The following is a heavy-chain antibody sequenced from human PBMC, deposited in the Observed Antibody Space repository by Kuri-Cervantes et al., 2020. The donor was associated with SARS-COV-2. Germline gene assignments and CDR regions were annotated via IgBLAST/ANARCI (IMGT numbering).Heavy chain of an antibody. D-gene: IGHD6-19*01. CDR1: GGSISSYY. V-gene: IGHV4-59*08. CDR3: SGAVAAPPYYYYYGMDV. CDR2: IYYSGST. Sequence: SETLSLTCTVSGGSISSYYWSWIRQPPGKGLEWIGYIYYSGSTNYNPSLKSRVTISVDTSKNQFSLKLSSVTAADTAVYYRSGAVAAPPYYYYYGMDVWGQGTTVTVSS. J-gene: IGHJ6*02.